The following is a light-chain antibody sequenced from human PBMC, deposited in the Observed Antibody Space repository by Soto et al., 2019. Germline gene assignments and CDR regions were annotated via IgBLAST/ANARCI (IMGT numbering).Light chain of an antibody. V-gene: IGLV2-23*02. J-gene: IGLJ2*01. CDR3: CSYAGSSTSVV. Sequence: QSALTQPASGSGSPGQSITISCTGTSSDVGSYNLVSWYQQHPGNAPKLMIYEVSKRPSGVSNRFSGSKSGNTASLTISGLQAEDEADYYCCSYAGSSTSVVFGGGTKLTVL. CDR1: SSDVGSYNL. CDR2: EVS.